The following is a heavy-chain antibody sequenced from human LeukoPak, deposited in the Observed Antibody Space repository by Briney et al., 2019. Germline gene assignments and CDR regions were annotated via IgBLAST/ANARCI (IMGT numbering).Heavy chain of an antibody. J-gene: IGHJ1*01. CDR3: ASSPRGTEYFHH. CDR2: IYYSGST. Sequence: SETLSLTCTGTGTYISSYDWSWIRQQPRKGLESIGYIYYSGSTKYNPSLKSRVTISVDTSQNQFSLKLSSVTAADTAVYYCASSPRGTEYFHHWGQGTLVTVSS. D-gene: IGHD3-10*01. CDR1: GTYISSYD. V-gene: IGHV4-59*08.